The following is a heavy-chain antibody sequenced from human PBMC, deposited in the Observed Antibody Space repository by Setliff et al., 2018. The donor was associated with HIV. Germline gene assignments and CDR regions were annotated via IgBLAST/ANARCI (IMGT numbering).Heavy chain of an antibody. CDR3: ARICGNIAATAFEGV. V-gene: IGHV2-5*01. Sequence: SGPTLVNPTQTLTLTCTFSGFSLTTTGVGVGWIRQPPGKALEWLAVIYWNDDKSYSPSLKNRVTIAKDASKNQVVLTMTHMDPVDTATYYCARICGNIAATAFEGVWGKGTTVTVSS. D-gene: IGHD5-12*01. CDR2: IYWNDDK. J-gene: IGHJ6*04. CDR1: GFSLTTTGVG.